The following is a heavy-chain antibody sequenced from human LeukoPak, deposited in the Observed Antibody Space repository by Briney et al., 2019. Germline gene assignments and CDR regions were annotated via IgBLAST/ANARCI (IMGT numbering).Heavy chain of an antibody. V-gene: IGHV4-4*07. CDR3: ARDWKVIAARGTWFDP. Sequence: SETLSLTCTVSGGSISSYYWSWIRQPAGKGLEWIGRIYTSGSTNYNPSLKSRVTMSVDTSKNQFSLKLSSVTAADTAVYYCARDWKVIAARGTWFDPWGQGTLVTVSS. CDR1: GGSISSYY. CDR2: IYTSGST. D-gene: IGHD6-6*01. J-gene: IGHJ5*02.